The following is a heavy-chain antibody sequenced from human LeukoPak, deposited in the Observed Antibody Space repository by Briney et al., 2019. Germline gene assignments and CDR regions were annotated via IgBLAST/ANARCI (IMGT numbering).Heavy chain of an antibody. Sequence: HAGGSLRLSCAASGFTVSSNYMSWVRQAPGKGLEWVSVIYSGGSTYYADSVKGRFTISRDNSKNTLYLQVNSLRAEDTAVYYCARGVVRGSYFWPHDYWGQGTLVTVSS. CDR1: GFTVSSNY. V-gene: IGHV3-66*02. CDR2: IYSGGST. D-gene: IGHD1-26*01. CDR3: ARGVVRGSYFWPHDY. J-gene: IGHJ4*02.